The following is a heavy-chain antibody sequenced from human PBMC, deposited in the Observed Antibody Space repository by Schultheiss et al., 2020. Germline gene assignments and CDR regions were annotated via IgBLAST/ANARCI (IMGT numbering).Heavy chain of an antibody. CDR1: GGSISSVDYY. V-gene: IGHV4-61*08. CDR2: IYYSGTT. D-gene: IGHD6-19*01. Sequence: SETLSLTCSVSGGSISSVDYYWSWIRQPPGKGLEWIGYIYYSGTTNYNPSLKSRVTISVDTSKNQFSLKLSSVTAADTAVYYCACGGGSGWSPFNYWGQGTLVTVSS. CDR3: ACGGGSGWSPFNY. J-gene: IGHJ4*02.